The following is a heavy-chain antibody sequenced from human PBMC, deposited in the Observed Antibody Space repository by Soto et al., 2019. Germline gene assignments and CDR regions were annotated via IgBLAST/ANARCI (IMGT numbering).Heavy chain of an antibody. J-gene: IGHJ1*01. Sequence: QITLKESGPTLVKPTQTLTLTCTFSGFSLTTDRVGVGWIRQPPGEALEWLAVIYWDDSKTYRPSLESRLTITTAPSKTPVALTMTNMDPLDTATHYRAHAYGRRSLSWGPGTLVTVSS. CDR3: AHAYGRRSLS. D-gene: IGHD3-10*02. CDR1: GFSLTTDRVG. CDR2: IYWDDSK. V-gene: IGHV2-5*02.